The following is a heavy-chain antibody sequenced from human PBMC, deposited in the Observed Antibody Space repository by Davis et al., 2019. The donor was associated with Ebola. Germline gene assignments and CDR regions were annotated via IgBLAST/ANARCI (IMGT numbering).Heavy chain of an antibody. V-gene: IGHV3-43*02. J-gene: IGHJ4*02. CDR1: GFTFGAYT. CDR3: AKAKFSGSALIGH. D-gene: IGHD1-26*01. Sequence: PGGSLRLSCAPSGFTFGAYTMHWVRQAPGKGLEWVAFINGDRGRIDYADSVKGRFTISGDNSKNSLYLQMNSLTTEDTALYYCAKAKFSGSALIGHWGQGTLVTVSS. CDR2: INGDRGRI.